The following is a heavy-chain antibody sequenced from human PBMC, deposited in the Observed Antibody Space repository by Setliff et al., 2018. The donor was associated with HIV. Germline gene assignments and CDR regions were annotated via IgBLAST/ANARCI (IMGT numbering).Heavy chain of an antibody. Sequence: SETLSLTCTVSGGSISSYYWSWIRQPAGKGLEWIGRIYTSVNTNYNPSLKSRVTMSLDTSENQFSLKLSSVTAADTAVYYCARGPTTSWYYFDYWGQGTLVTVTP. CDR2: IYTSVNT. J-gene: IGHJ4*02. D-gene: IGHD2-2*01. CDR1: GGSISSYY. V-gene: IGHV4-4*07. CDR3: ARGPTTSWYYFDY.